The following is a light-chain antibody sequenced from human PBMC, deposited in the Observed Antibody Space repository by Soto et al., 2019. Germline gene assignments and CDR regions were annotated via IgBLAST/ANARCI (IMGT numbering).Light chain of an antibody. Sequence: SYELTQPPSVSVAPRQTATITCGGNNIGSRSVHWYQQKSGQAPVLVVFDDSVRPSGIPERICGYNSGNTATLTISGVEAGDEADYYCQVWDTTSDHWMFGGGTQLTV. V-gene: IGLV3-21*02. CDR2: DDS. CDR3: QVWDTTSDHWM. J-gene: IGLJ3*02. CDR1: NIGSRS.